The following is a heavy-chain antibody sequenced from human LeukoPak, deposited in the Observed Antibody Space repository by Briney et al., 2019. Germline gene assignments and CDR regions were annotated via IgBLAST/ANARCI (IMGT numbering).Heavy chain of an antibody. CDR1: GFTFSSSA. J-gene: IGHJ4*02. Sequence: GGSLRLSCAASGFTFSSSAMSWVRQAPGKGLEWVSAISDNGGYTYYADSVQGRFTISRDNSKSTLCLQMNSLRAEDTAVYYCAKQLRYCSDGSCYFPYWGQGTLVTVSS. D-gene: IGHD2-15*01. CDR3: AKQLRYCSDGSCYFPY. V-gene: IGHV3-23*01. CDR2: ISDNGGYT.